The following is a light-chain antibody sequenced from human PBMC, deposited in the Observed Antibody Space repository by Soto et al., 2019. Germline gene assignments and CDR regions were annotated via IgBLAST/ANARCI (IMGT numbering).Light chain of an antibody. CDR1: QTISSW. CDR3: QQYYSYPIT. J-gene: IGKJ5*01. Sequence: DIQMTQSPSTLSGSVGDRVTITCRASQTISSWLAWYQQKPGKAPKLLIYKASTLKSGVPSRFSGSGSGTEFTLTISSLQPGDFATYYCQQYYSYPITFGQGTRLEI. V-gene: IGKV1-5*03. CDR2: KAS.